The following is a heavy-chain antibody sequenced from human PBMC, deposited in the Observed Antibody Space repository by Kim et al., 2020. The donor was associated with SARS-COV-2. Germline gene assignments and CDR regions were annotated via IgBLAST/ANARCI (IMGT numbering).Heavy chain of an antibody. CDR1: GFTFTGHA. CDR3: LKGGWGWIWDY. D-gene: IGHD2-21*01. Sequence: GGSLRLSCTTSGFTFTGHAMRWVRQAPGKGLECVSSIDGSDGTTYYVDSVKGRFSISRDDSKNTLYLQMSAMRADDTAAYYCLKGGWGWIWDYWGQRTLVTVSS. J-gene: IGHJ4*02. CDR2: IDGSDGTT. V-gene: IGHV3-23*01.